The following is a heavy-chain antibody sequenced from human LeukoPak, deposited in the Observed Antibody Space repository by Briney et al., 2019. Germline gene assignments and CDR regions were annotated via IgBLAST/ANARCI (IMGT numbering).Heavy chain of an antibody. D-gene: IGHD6-6*01. CDR2: IYSGGST. CDR3: ARGQDSSSSFDY. J-gene: IGHJ4*02. V-gene: IGHV3-53*01. CDR1: GFTVSSNY. Sequence: PGGSLRLSCAASGFTVSSNYMSWVRQAPGKGLEWVSVIYSGGSTYYADSVKGRFTTSRDNSKNTLYLQMNSLRAEDTAVYYCARGQDSSSSFDYWGQGTLVTVSS.